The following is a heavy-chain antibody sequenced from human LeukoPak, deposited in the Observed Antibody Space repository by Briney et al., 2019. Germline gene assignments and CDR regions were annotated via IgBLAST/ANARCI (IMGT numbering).Heavy chain of an antibody. CDR2: ISSSSSYI. Sequence: GGSLRLSCAASGFTFSSYSMNWVRQAPGKGLEWVSSISSSSSYIYYADSVKGRFTISRDNAKNPLYLQMNSLRAEDTAVYYCARRRSCSGGSCFLFDYWGQGTLVTVSS. D-gene: IGHD2-15*01. CDR1: GFTFSSYS. J-gene: IGHJ4*02. V-gene: IGHV3-21*04. CDR3: ARRRSCSGGSCFLFDY.